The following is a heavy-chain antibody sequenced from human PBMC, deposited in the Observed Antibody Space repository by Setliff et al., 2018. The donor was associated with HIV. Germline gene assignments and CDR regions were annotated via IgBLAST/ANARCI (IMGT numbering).Heavy chain of an antibody. CDR1: GGSIDSYY. Sequence: SETLSLTCTVSGGSIDSYYCTWIRHSPGKGLEWIGYMHSSGRTNFNASLQSRVTMSVDTSKNQCSLKLSSVTAADTAVYYCARVYGVTTLNYYYYYMDVWGKGTTVTVSS. V-gene: IGHV4-59*08. CDR2: MHSSGRT. D-gene: IGHD4-17*01. J-gene: IGHJ6*03. CDR3: ARVYGVTTLNYYYYYMDV.